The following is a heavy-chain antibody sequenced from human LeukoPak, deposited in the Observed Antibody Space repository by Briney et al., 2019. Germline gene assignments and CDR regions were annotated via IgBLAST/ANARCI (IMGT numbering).Heavy chain of an antibody. CDR3: ARQLNYYDSSDYPHTYYFDY. CDR2: TYYSGST. J-gene: IGHJ4*02. V-gene: IGHV4-59*08. Sequence: SETLSFTCTVSGGSITSYYWSWIRQPPGKGLEWIGYTYYSGSTNYNPSLKSRVTISVDTSKNQFSLKLSSVTAADTAVYYCARQLNYYDSSDYPHTYYFDYWGQGTLVTVSS. D-gene: IGHD3-22*01. CDR1: GGSITSYY.